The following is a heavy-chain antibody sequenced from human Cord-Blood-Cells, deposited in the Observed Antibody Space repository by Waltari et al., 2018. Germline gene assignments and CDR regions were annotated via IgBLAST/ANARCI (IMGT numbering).Heavy chain of an antibody. CDR3: ASYDFWSGYFDY. J-gene: IGHJ4*02. CDR2: IYYSGST. CDR1: GGSVSSGSYY. D-gene: IGHD3-3*01. Sequence: QVQLQESGPGLVKPSETLSLTCTVSGGSVSSGSYYWSWIRQPPGKGLEWIGYIYYSGSTNYNPSLKSRVTISVDTAKNQFSLKLSSVTAADTAVYYCASYDFWSGYFDYWGQGTLVTVSS. V-gene: IGHV4-61*01.